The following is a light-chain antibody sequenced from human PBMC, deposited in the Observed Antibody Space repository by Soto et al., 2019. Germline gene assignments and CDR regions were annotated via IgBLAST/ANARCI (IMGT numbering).Light chain of an antibody. J-gene: IGKJ1*01. CDR2: AAS. V-gene: IGKV1-8*01. Sequence: AIRMTQSPSSFSASTGDRVTITCRASQGISSYLAWYQQKPGKAPKLLIYAASTLQSGVPSRFSGSGSGTDFTLTISCLQSEDFATYYCQQYYSYVWTFGKGTKV. CDR1: QGISSY. CDR3: QQYYSYVWT.